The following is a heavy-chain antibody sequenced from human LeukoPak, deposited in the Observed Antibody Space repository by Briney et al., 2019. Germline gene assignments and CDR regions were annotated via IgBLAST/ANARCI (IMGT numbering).Heavy chain of an antibody. V-gene: IGHV4-34*01. CDR2: INHSGST. CDR1: GGSFSGYY. CDR3: ARPRVAGKVYYFDY. D-gene: IGHD6-13*01. Sequence: SETLSLTCAVYGGSFSGYYWSWIRQPPGKGLEWIGEINHSGSTNYNPSLKSRVTISVDTSKNQFSLKLSSATAADTAVYYCARPRVAGKVYYFDYWGQGTLVTVSS. J-gene: IGHJ4*02.